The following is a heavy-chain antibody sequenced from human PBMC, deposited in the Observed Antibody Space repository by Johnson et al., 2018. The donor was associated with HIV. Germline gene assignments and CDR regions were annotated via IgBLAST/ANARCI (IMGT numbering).Heavy chain of an antibody. CDR1: GFTFSSYG. CDR3: AKDQYGSSGRYAFDI. CDR2: IWFDGSNK. V-gene: IGHV3-33*06. D-gene: IGHD3-10*01. J-gene: IGHJ3*02. Sequence: QVQLVESGGGVVHPGRSLRLSCAASGFTFSSYGMHWVRQAPGKGLEWVAVIWFDGSNKYYADSVKGLFTISRDNSKNTLYLQMNSLGAEDTAVYYCAKDQYGSSGRYAFDIWGQGTMVTVSS.